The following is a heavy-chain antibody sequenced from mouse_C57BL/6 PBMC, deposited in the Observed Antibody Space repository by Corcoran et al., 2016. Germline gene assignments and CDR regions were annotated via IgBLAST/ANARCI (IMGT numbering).Heavy chain of an antibody. Sequence: QVQLQQPGAELVKPGASVKLSCKASGYTFTSYWMHWVKQRPGQGLEWIGMIHPNSGSTNYNEKFKSKATLTVDKSSSTAYMQLSSLTSEDSAVYYCARKGLGSTLAYWGQGTLVTVSA. CDR1: GYTFTSYW. CDR3: ARKGLGSTLAY. CDR2: IHPNSGST. J-gene: IGHJ3*01. D-gene: IGHD1-1*01. V-gene: IGHV1-64*01.